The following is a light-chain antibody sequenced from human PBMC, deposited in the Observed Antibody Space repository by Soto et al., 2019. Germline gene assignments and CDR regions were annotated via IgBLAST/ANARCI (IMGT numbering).Light chain of an antibody. V-gene: IGKV3-11*01. Sequence: EIVLTQSPATLSLSPGKRATLSCRASQSVSSYLAWYQQKPGQAPRLLIYDASNRASGVPARFSGSGSGTDFTLTISSLEPEDFAVYYCQQRSDWPPITFGQGTRLEIK. J-gene: IGKJ5*01. CDR3: QQRSDWPPIT. CDR1: QSVSSY. CDR2: DAS.